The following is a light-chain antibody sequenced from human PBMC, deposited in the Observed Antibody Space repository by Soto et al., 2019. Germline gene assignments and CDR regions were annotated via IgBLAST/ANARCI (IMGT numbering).Light chain of an antibody. CDR1: SSNIGSNT. V-gene: IGLV1-44*01. CDR3: AAWDDSQNGFWV. CDR2: SNN. Sequence: QAVVTQPPSASGTPGQRVTISCSGSSSNIGSNTVNWYQHLPGTAPKLLIYSNNQRPPGLSVRFSGSKSGTSASLAISGLQSEDEADYYCAAWDDSQNGFWVFGGGTKLTVL. J-gene: IGLJ3*02.